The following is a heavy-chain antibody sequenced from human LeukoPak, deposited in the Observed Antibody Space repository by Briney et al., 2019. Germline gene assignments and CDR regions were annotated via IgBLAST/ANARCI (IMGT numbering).Heavy chain of an antibody. CDR2: IIPILGIA. V-gene: IGHV1-69*04. CDR3: AREVQISLAAAASRYYYYYGMDV. CDR1: GGTFSSYA. D-gene: IGHD6-13*01. J-gene: IGHJ6*02. Sequence: GASVKVPCKASGGTFSSYAISWVRQAPGQGLEWMGRIIPILGIANYAQKFQGRVTITADKSASTAYMELSSLRSEDTAVYYCAREVQISLAAAASRYYYYYGMDVWGQGTTVTVSS.